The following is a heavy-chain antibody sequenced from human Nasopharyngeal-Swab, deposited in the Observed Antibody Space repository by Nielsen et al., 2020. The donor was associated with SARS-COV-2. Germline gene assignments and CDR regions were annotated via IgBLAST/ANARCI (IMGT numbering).Heavy chain of an antibody. CDR2: ISSSCSTI. J-gene: IGHJ4*02. V-gene: IGHV3-11*01. Sequence: GESLKISCAASGFTFSDYYMSWIRQAPGKGLEWVSYISSSCSTIYYADSVKCRFTISRDNAKNSLYLQMNSLRAEDTAVYYCAKSDAAEPVAVTDYYFDYWGQGTLVTVSS. D-gene: IGHD6-19*01. CDR1: GFTFSDYY. CDR3: AKSDAAEPVAVTDYYFDY.